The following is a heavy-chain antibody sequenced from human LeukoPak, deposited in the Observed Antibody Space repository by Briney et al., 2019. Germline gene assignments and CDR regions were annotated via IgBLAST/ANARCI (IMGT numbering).Heavy chain of an antibody. CDR3: ARGLLAAAGSNFDY. V-gene: IGHV1-2*02. Sequence: GASVKVSCKASGYTFTGYYMHWVRQALGQGLEWMGWINPNSGGTNYAQKFQGRVTMTRDTSISTAYMELRRLRSDDTAVYYCARGLLAAAGSNFDYWGQGTLVTVSS. CDR1: GYTFTGYY. CDR2: INPNSGGT. D-gene: IGHD6-13*01. J-gene: IGHJ4*02.